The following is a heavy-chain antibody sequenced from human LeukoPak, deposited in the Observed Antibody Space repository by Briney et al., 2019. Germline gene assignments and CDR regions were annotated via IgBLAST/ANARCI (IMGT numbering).Heavy chain of an antibody. CDR2: ISAYNGNT. CDR3: ARKWIVGATFGFDP. V-gene: IGHV1-18*01. J-gene: IGHJ5*02. D-gene: IGHD1-26*01. Sequence: GASVKVSCKASGYTFTSYGISWVRQAPGQGLEWMGWISAYNGNTNYAQKLQGRVTMTTDTSTSTAYTELRSLRSDDTAVYYCARKWIVGATFGFDPWGQGTLVTVSS. CDR1: GYTFTSYG.